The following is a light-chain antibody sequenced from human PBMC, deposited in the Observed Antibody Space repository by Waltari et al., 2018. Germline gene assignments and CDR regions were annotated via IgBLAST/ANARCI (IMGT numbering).Light chain of an antibody. CDR1: QNITNNY. CDR2: DAS. J-gene: IGKJ4*01. Sequence: EVILTQSPDTLSLSPGARATLSCRASQNITNNYLAWYQQKPGLAPRLLIADASSRATGVPDSFSGSGSGTDFTLTIGRLEPEDYAVYYCQQYENSPLTFGGGTQVETK. V-gene: IGKV3-20*01. CDR3: QQYENSPLT.